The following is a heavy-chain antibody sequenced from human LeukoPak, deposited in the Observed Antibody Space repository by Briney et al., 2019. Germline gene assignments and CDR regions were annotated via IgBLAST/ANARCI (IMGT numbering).Heavy chain of an antibody. CDR3: ATRYSGSYYLLYSYYFDY. D-gene: IGHD1-26*01. CDR1: GFTFSRYA. V-gene: IGHV3-23*01. Sequence: GGSLRLSCAASGFTFSRYAMSWVRQAPGKGLEWVSAISGSGGSTYYADSVKGRFTISRDNSKNTLYLQMNSLRAEDTAVYYCATRYSGSYYLLYSYYFDYWGQGTLVTVSS. J-gene: IGHJ4*02. CDR2: ISGSGGST.